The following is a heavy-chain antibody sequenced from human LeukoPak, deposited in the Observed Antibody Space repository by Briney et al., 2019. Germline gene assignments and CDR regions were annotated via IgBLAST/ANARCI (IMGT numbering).Heavy chain of an antibody. CDR2: ISGSGGST. Sequence: GGSLRLSCAASGFTFSSYAMSWVRQAPGKGLEWVSAISGSGGSTYYADSAKGRFTISRDNSKNTLYLQMNSLRAEDTAVYYCAKDRPTYDYVWGSYFENPYYFDYWGQGTLVTVSS. J-gene: IGHJ4*02. V-gene: IGHV3-23*01. D-gene: IGHD3-16*01. CDR3: AKDRPTYDYVWGSYFENPYYFDY. CDR1: GFTFSSYA.